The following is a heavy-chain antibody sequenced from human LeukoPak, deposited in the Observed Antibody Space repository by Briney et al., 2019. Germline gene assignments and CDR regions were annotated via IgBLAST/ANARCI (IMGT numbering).Heavy chain of an antibody. D-gene: IGHD3-10*01. Sequence: GSLKLSCAGSGYTFTSYRMNWVRQMPGKGLEWVGKIYSRDSYTNYSPSFQGHVPISADKSISTVYLQWSSLKASDTAMYYCASLPRIFGSDIWGQGTLVSVFS. CDR3: ASLPRIFGSDI. V-gene: IGHV5-10-1*01. CDR1: GYTFTSYR. CDR2: IYSRDSYT. J-gene: IGHJ3*02.